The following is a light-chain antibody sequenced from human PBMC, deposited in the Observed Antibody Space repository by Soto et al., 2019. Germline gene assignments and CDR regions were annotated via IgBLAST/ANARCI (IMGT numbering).Light chain of an antibody. V-gene: IGKV3-11*01. J-gene: IGKJ4*01. CDR1: QSVSSY. CDR3: QQRANWPLT. CDR2: NGS. Sequence: EIVLTQSPATLSLSLGERATLSCRASQSVSSYLAWYQQKPGQAPRLLIYNGSNRATGIPARFRGSGSGTDFTLTISSLESEDFAVYYCQQRANWPLTFGGGTKVDIK.